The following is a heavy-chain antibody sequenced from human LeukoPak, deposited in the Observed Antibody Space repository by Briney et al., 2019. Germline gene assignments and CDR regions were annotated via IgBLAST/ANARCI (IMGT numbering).Heavy chain of an antibody. CDR1: GLWFSNYG. CDR3: AKRDWPYYFDY. V-gene: IGHV3-23*01. Sequence: PGRSLRPSCAPSGLWFSNYGTNSVRQAPGKGLEWVSVISGNGDDAFYADSVKGRFRISRDSSKNTVYLQMNRLRADDTAVYYCAKRDWPYYFDYWGQGTLVAVSS. D-gene: IGHD3/OR15-3a*01. J-gene: IGHJ4*02. CDR2: ISGNGDDA.